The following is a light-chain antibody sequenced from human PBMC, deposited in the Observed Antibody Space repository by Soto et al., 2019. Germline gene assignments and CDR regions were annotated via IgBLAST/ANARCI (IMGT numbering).Light chain of an antibody. CDR3: QQRSSWRAT. J-gene: IGKJ4*01. Sequence: EIVLTQSPATLSLSPGERATLACRASQSISSYLAWYQQKPGQAPRLLIYDASNRATGIPARFSGSGSGTDFTLTISSLEPADFAVYYCQQRSSWRATFGGGTKVEIK. V-gene: IGKV3-11*01. CDR1: QSISSY. CDR2: DAS.